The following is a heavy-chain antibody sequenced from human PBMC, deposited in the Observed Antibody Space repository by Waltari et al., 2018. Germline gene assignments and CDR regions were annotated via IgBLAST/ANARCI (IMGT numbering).Heavy chain of an antibody. CDR3: VRRHWEAGYYRDQ. CDR1: GIPVNSVFC. V-gene: IGHV4-38-2*01. D-gene: IGHD3-9*01. J-gene: IGHJ4*02. Sequence: QVQLQASGPGLVNPSVTLSLTCAVSGIPVNSVFCWGWIRQAAGVGLEWMGSLYHSGDTYYNPSLESRVTMSRDTSKNQFSLKVRSVTAADTAVYYCVRRHWEAGYYRDQWGPGTLVTVSS. CDR2: LYHSGDT.